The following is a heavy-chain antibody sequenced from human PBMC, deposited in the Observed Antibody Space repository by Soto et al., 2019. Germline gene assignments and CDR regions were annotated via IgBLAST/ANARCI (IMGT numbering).Heavy chain of an antibody. V-gene: IGHV3-48*03. CDR1: GFTFSLYE. CDR3: AREVVDDAFDI. J-gene: IGHJ3*02. D-gene: IGHD3-22*01. Sequence: PGGSLRLSCAASGFTFSLYEMNWVRQAPGKGLEWVSCISSSGRTVYNADSVQGRFTISRDNAKNSLYLQMNSLRGEDTAVYYCAREVVDDAFDIWGQGTMVTVSS. CDR2: ISSSGRTV.